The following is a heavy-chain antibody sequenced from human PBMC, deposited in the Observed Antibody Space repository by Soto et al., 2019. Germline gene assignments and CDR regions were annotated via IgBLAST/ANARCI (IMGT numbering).Heavy chain of an antibody. CDR2: IYHSGTT. V-gene: IGHV4-4*02. Sequence: QVHLQESGPGLVKPSGTLSLTCAVSGGSISSSHWWAWVRQPPGKGLEWIGQIYHSGTTNYTPSLKSRATISIDKSKNQFSLKLNSVTAADTAVYYCAGLGHSTGYFNFDYWGQGTLVIVSS. CDR3: AGLGHSTGYFNFDY. D-gene: IGHD5-18*01. J-gene: IGHJ4*02. CDR1: GGSISSSHW.